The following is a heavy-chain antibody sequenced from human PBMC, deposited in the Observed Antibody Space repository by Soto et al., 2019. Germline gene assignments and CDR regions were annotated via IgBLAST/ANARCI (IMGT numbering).Heavy chain of an antibody. J-gene: IGHJ6*02. Sequence: QVQLVESGGGLVKPVGSLRLSCAASGLTFSDCYMNWIRQAPGKGLEWVSYISSSGSSINYAGSAKGRFTISRENAKNPLYLQMNSLRAEDTAMYYCARVRIGEWGYAMDVWGQGPTVTVSS. CDR3: ARVRIGEWGYAMDV. D-gene: IGHD3-10*01. CDR1: GLTFSDCY. V-gene: IGHV3-11*01. CDR2: ISSSGSSI.